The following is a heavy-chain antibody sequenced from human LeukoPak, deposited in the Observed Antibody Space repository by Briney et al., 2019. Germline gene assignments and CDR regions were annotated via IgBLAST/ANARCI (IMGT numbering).Heavy chain of an antibody. D-gene: IGHD3-16*01. J-gene: IGHJ4*02. CDR1: GFTFSSYG. Sequence: GGSLRLSCAASGFTFSSYGMHWVRQAPGKGLEWVAVISYDGSNKYYADSVKGRFTISRDNSKNTLYLQMSRLRAEDTAVYYCAKETGEYYFDYWGQGTLVTVSS. CDR3: AKETGEYYFDY. CDR2: ISYDGSNK. V-gene: IGHV3-30*18.